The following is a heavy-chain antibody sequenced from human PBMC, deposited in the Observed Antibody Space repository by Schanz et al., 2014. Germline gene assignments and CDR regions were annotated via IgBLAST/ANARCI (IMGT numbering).Heavy chain of an antibody. V-gene: IGHV3-7*01. Sequence: EVQLLESGGGLVQPGGSLRLSCAASGFTFGDYAMTWVRQAPGKGLEWVANIKKDGSEKYYVDSVKGRFTISRDNAKNSLFLQMNSLRPEDTAVYCCARGRVLESWGQGALVTVSS. J-gene: IGHJ5*02. CDR3: ARGRVLES. CDR1: GFTFGDYA. D-gene: IGHD1-1*01. CDR2: IKKDGSEK.